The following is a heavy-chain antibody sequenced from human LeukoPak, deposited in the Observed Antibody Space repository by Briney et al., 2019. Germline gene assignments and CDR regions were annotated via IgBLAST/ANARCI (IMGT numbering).Heavy chain of an antibody. J-gene: IGHJ3*02. Sequence: GASVEVSCKASGYTFSSYVISWVRQAPGQGLEWMGWINAYNGNTNYAQKLQGRVTMTTDTSTSTAYMELRSLRSDDTAIYYCARRASLEIWGQGTMVTVSS. D-gene: IGHD3-16*02. V-gene: IGHV1-18*01. CDR3: ARRASLEI. CDR1: GYTFSSYV. CDR2: INAYNGNT.